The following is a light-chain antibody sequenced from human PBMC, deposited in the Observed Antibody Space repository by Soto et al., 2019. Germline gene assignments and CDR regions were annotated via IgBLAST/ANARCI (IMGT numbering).Light chain of an antibody. CDR1: QNISSW. J-gene: IGKJ4*01. CDR3: QPYYLKALS. V-gene: IGKV1-5*03. Sequence: DIQTTQSPSTLSASIGDRVTITCRASQNISSWLSWYQQKPGKAPNLPIYQAAILESGVPSRFSVSGSGTDFSLTISSLQPDDVATFYCQPYYLKALSFGGGTKVGIK. CDR2: QAA.